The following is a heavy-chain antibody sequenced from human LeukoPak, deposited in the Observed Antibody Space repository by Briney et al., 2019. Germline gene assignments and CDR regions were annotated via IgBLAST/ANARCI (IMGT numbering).Heavy chain of an antibody. V-gene: IGHV4-39*01. Sequence: SETLSLTCTVSGGSISSSSYYWGWIRQPPGKGLEWIGSIYYSGSTYYNPSLKSRVTISVDTSKNQFSLKLSSVTAVDTAVYYCASLDREAAAGTWGQGTLVTVSS. J-gene: IGHJ4*02. CDR3: ASLDREAAAGT. CDR1: GGSISSSSYY. D-gene: IGHD6-13*01. CDR2: IYYSGST.